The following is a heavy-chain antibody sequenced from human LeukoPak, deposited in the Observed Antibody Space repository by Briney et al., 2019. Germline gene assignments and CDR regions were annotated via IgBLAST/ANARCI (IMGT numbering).Heavy chain of an antibody. Sequence: GGSLRLSCAASGFTFSDYYMSWIRQAPGKGLEWVSYISSSGSTIYYADSVKGRFTISRDNAKNSLYLQMNSLRAEDTAVYYCARDQTYYYDSSGYVISANAFDIWGQGTMVTVSS. CDR1: GFTFSDYY. V-gene: IGHV3-11*01. J-gene: IGHJ3*02. CDR3: ARDQTYYYDSSGYVISANAFDI. D-gene: IGHD3-22*01. CDR2: ISSSGSTI.